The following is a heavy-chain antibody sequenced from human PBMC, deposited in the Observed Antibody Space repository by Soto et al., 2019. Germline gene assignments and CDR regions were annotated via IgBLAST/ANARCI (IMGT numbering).Heavy chain of an antibody. D-gene: IGHD3-16*01. J-gene: IGHJ4*02. Sequence: SETLSLTCTVSGGSISSGDYYWSWIRQPPGKGLEWIGYIYYSGSTYYNPSLKSRVTISVGTSKNQFSLKLSSVTAADTAVYYCARTPGGRPFDYWGQGTLVTVSS. V-gene: IGHV4-30-4*01. CDR1: GGSISSGDYY. CDR3: ARTPGGRPFDY. CDR2: IYYSGST.